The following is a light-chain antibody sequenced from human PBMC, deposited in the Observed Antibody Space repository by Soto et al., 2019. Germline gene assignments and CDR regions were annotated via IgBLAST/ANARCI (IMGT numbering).Light chain of an antibody. Sequence: IQMTQSPSSLSASVGDRVTITCRASQSISSWLAWYQQKPGKAPKLLIYTASSLESGVPSRFSGSGSGTEFTLTISSLQPDDFATYYCQQYNSYSPWTFGQGTKVDIK. CDR1: QSISSW. V-gene: IGKV1-5*03. CDR3: QQYNSYSPWT. J-gene: IGKJ1*01. CDR2: TAS.